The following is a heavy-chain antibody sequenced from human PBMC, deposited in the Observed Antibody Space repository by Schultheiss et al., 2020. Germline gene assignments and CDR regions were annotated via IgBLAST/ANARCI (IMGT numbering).Heavy chain of an antibody. J-gene: IGHJ6*03. CDR2: IYTSGST. D-gene: IGHD2/OR15-2a*01. Sequence: SETLSLTCAVYGGSFSGYYWGWIRQPPGKGLEWIGSIYTSGSTYYNPSLRSRVTISVDTSKNQFSLKLSSVTAADTAVYYCARDQSNTHYYMDVWGKGTTVTVSS. V-gene: IGHV4-34*01. CDR3: ARDQSNTHYYMDV. CDR1: GGSFSGYY.